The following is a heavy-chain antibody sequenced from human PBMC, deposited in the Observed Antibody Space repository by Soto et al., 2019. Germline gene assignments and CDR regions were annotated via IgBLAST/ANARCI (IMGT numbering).Heavy chain of an antibody. CDR2: IIPIFVTA. Sequence: QVQLVQSGAEVKKPGSSVKVSCKASGGTFSSYAISWVRQAPGQGLEWMGGIIPIFVTATYAQKFQGRVTITADESTSTAYMELSSLRSEDTAVYYCATPGSPLDYYYGMDVWGQGTTVTVSS. D-gene: IGHD2-15*01. J-gene: IGHJ6*02. CDR3: ATPGSPLDYYYGMDV. CDR1: GGTFSSYA. V-gene: IGHV1-69*12.